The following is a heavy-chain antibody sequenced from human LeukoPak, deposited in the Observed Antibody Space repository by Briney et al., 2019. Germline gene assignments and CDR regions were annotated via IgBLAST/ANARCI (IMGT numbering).Heavy chain of an antibody. Sequence: SETLSLTCTVSRGSISSSTHYWGWIRQPPGKGLEWIGNVYYTGNTYYNPSLKSRVSISVDTSKNQFSLKLSSLTAADTAVYYCARHVYDYVWGSYRYTGSYFDYWGQGTLVTVSS. V-gene: IGHV4-39*01. CDR2: VYYTGNT. CDR1: RGSISSSTHY. D-gene: IGHD3-16*02. CDR3: ARHVYDYVWGSYRYTGSYFDY. J-gene: IGHJ4*02.